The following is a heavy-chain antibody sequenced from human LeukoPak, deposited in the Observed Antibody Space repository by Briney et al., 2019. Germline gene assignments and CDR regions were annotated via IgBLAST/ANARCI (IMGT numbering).Heavy chain of an antibody. CDR3: ARDGGPFLPNGMDV. Sequence: GGSLRLSCAASGFAFSSYAMEWVRQAPGKGLEWVSSITGSSDSIYYADSVKGRFTISRDNAKNSLYLQMNSLRAEDTAVYYCARDGGPFLPNGMDVWGQGTTVTVSS. CDR1: GFAFSSYA. D-gene: IGHD3-16*01. V-gene: IGHV3-21*01. J-gene: IGHJ6*02. CDR2: ITGSSDSI.